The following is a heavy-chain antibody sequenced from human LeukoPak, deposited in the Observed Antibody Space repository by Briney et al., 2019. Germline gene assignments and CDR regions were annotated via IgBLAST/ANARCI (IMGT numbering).Heavy chain of an antibody. Sequence: GGSLRLSCAASGFTFSSYWMSWVRQAPGKGLEWVANIKQDGSEKYYVDSVRGRFTISRDNAKNSLYLQMNSLRAEDTAVYYCARGGPSMVRGVNPHNWFDPWGQGTLVTVSS. CDR3: ARGGPSMVRGVNPHNWFDP. CDR2: IKQDGSEK. J-gene: IGHJ5*02. V-gene: IGHV3-7*01. CDR1: GFTFSSYW. D-gene: IGHD3-10*01.